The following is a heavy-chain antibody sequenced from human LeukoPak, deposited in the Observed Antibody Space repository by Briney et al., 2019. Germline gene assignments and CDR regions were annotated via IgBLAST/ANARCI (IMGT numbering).Heavy chain of an antibody. J-gene: IGHJ3*02. CDR3: AKAPYVSGAFDI. D-gene: IGHD3-16*01. CDR1: GFTFSSYG. Sequence: GRSLRLSCAASGFTFSSYGMHWVRQAPGKGLEWVAVISYDGSNKYYADSVKGRFTISRGNSKNTLYLQMNSLRAEDTAVYYCAKAPYVSGAFDIWGQGTMVTVSS. V-gene: IGHV3-30*18. CDR2: ISYDGSNK.